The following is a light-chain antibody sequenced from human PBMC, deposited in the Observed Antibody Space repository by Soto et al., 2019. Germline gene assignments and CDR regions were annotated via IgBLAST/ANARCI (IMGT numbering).Light chain of an antibody. CDR3: QQYNNWPPWT. J-gene: IGKJ1*01. CDR2: AAS. CDR1: QTLSNN. Sequence: EIVLTQSPATLSVSPGESATLSCRASQTLSNNLAWYHHKPGQAPTLLIYAASTRATGVPARFSGSGSGTEFSLTISSLQSEDFAVYYCQQYNNWPPWTFGQGTKVEIK. V-gene: IGKV3-15*01.